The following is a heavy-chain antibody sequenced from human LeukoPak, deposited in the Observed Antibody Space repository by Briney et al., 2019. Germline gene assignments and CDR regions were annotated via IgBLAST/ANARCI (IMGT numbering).Heavy chain of an antibody. V-gene: IGHV3-21*01. CDR3: ARDMIRGVTFDY. Sequence: GGSLRLSCAASGFTFSNYCMNWVRQAPGKGLEWVSSISERSVYIYYADSVKGRFTISRDNAKNSLYLQMNSLRAEDTAVYFCARDMIRGVTFDYWGQGTLVTVSS. J-gene: IGHJ4*02. CDR1: GFTFSNYC. D-gene: IGHD3-10*01. CDR2: ISERSVYI.